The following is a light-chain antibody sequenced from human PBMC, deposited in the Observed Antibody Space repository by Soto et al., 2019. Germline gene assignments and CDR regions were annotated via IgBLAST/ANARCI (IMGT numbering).Light chain of an antibody. J-gene: IGKJ4*01. V-gene: IGKV3-11*01. CDR3: QQRHNWPT. CDR1: QSVGTF. Sequence: EIVLTQSPVTLSLSPGERATLSCRASQSVGTFLAWYQQKPGQAPRLLIYDASNRATGIPARFSGSGSGTDFTLTISSLEPEDFAVYYCQQRHNWPTFGGGTKVESK. CDR2: DAS.